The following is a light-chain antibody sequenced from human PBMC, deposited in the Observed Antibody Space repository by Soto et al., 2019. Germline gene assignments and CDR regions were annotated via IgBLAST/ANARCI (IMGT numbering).Light chain of an antibody. J-gene: IGKJ1*01. Sequence: DIQMTQPPSTLSGSVGDRVTMTCRASQTISSWLAWYQQKPGKAPKLLIYKASTLKSGVPSRFSGSGSGTEFTLTISSLQSEDFAVYYCQQYNNWPTFGQGTKVDIK. CDR1: QTISSW. CDR3: QQYNNWPT. CDR2: KAS. V-gene: IGKV1-5*03.